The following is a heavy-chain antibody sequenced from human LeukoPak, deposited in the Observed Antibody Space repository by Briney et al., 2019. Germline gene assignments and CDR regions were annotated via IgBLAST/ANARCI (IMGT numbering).Heavy chain of an antibody. CDR2: INWNGGST. CDR1: GFTFDDYG. CDR3: ARASGYSSSWYWFDP. J-gene: IGHJ5*02. Sequence: GGSLRLSCAASGFTFDDYGMSWVRQAPGKGLEWVSGINWNGGSTGYADSVKGRFTISRDNAKNSLYLQMNSLRAEDTALYYCARASGYSSSWYWFDPWGQGTLVTVSS. D-gene: IGHD6-13*01. V-gene: IGHV3-20*04.